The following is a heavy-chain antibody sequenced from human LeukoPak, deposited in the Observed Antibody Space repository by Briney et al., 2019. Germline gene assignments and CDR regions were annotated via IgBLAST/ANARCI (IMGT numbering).Heavy chain of an antibody. Sequence: PGGSLRLSCAASGFTVSSNYMSWVRQAPGKGLEWVSVIYSGGSTYYADSVKGRFTISRDNSKNTLYLQMNSPRAEDTAVYYCARDLPLMVRGVIITYYYGMDVWGQGTTVTVSS. CDR2: IYSGGST. V-gene: IGHV3-66*01. CDR1: GFTVSSNY. J-gene: IGHJ6*02. D-gene: IGHD3-10*01. CDR3: ARDLPLMVRGVIITYYYGMDV.